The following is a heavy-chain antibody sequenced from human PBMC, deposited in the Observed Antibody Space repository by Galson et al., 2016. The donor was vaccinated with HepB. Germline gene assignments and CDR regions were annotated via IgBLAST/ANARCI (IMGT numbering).Heavy chain of an antibody. CDR3: AREGIVGTTSPAFDL. J-gene: IGHJ3*01. V-gene: IGHV4-59*01. CDR1: GDSITNFY. CDR2: IYYSGNT. D-gene: IGHD1-26*01. Sequence: TLSLTCTVSGDSITNFYWSWIRQTPEKGLEWIGYIYYSGNTNYNPSLKSRVIISLDSSMRQVSLNLSSVTAADTAMYFCAREGIVGTTSPAFDLWGQGTMVTVSS.